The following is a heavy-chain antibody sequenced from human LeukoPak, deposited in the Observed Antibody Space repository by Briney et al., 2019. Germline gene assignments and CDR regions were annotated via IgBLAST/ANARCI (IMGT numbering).Heavy chain of an antibody. CDR2: ISSSGSTI. CDR1: GFTFSRYE. CDR3: ARVSRNVLLWFGESCYFDY. Sequence: PGGSLRLACAAAGFTFSRYEMNWVRQAPGKGLEWGSYISSSGSTIYYADSVKGRFTISRDNAKNSLYMQMNSLRAEDTAVYYCARVSRNVLLWFGESCYFDYWGQGTLITVSS. D-gene: IGHD3-10*01. V-gene: IGHV3-48*03. J-gene: IGHJ4*02.